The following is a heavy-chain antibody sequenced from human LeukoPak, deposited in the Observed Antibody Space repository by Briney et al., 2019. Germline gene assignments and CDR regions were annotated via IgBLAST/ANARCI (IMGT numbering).Heavy chain of an antibody. CDR3: AKALSTSLAYYYYYGMDV. D-gene: IGHD2-2*01. CDR1: GFTFSGYA. V-gene: IGHV3-23*01. CDR2: ISGSGGST. Sequence: GGSLRLSCAASGFTFSGYAMSWVRQAPGKGLEWVSAISGSGGSTYYADSVKGRFTISRDNSKNTLYLQMNSLRAEDTAVYYCAKALSTSLAYYYYYGMDVWGQGTTVTVSS. J-gene: IGHJ6*02.